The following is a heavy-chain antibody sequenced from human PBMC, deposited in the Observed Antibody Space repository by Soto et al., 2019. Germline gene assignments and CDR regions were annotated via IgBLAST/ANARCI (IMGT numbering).Heavy chain of an antibody. V-gene: IGHV4-59*01. CDR2: IYYSGST. J-gene: IGHJ4*02. CDR3: ARDRSDYDILTGYYTSHYFDY. Sequence: SETLSLTCTVSGGSISSYYWSWIRQPPGKGLEWIGYIYYSGSTNYNPSLKSRVTISVDTSKNRFSLKLSSVTAADTAVYYCARDRSDYDILTGYYTSHYFDYRGQGTLLTVSS. D-gene: IGHD3-9*01. CDR1: GGSISSYY.